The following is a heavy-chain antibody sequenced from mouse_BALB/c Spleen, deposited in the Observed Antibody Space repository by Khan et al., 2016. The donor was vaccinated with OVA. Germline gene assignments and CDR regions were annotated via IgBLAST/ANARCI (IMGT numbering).Heavy chain of an antibody. V-gene: IGHV1-9*01. CDR2: ILPGSDNT. CDR3: ARGAGTTYGMDY. Sequence: QVQLQQSGAELMKPGASVKISCKATGYTFSSYWIEWVKQRPGHGLEWIGEILPGSDNTNYNEKFKGKATFTADTSSNTAYMQVSSLTSDDSAVYCCARGAGTTYGMDYWGQGTSVTVSS. CDR1: GYTFSSYW. D-gene: IGHD4-1*01. J-gene: IGHJ4*01.